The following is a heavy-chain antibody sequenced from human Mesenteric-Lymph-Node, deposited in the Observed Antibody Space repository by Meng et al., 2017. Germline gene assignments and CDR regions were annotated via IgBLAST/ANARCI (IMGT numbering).Heavy chain of an antibody. D-gene: IGHD1-26*01. Sequence: SETLSLTCTVSGGSISSYYWSWIRQPPGEGLEWIGYIYYSGSTNYNPSLKSRVTISVDTSKNHFSLKLTSVTAADTAVYYCARDDSYAVMGAIDYWGQGKLVTVSS. V-gene: IGHV4-59*12. CDR3: ARDDSYAVMGAIDY. J-gene: IGHJ4*02. CDR1: GGSISSYY. CDR2: IYYSGST.